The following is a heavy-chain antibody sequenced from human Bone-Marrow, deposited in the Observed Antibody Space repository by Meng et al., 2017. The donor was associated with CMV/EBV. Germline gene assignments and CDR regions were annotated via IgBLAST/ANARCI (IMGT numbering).Heavy chain of an antibody. CDR2: MNANSGNT. D-gene: IGHD3-3*01. V-gene: IGHV1-8*01. CDR3: ARVGQNSITMFGVVISYYFDY. Sequence: ASVKVSCKASGYTFTSYDINWVRQATGQGLEWMGCMNANSGNTGYAQKFQGRVTMTRNTTISTAYMELSSLRSEDTAVYYCARVGQNSITMFGVVISYYFDYWGQGTLVTVSS. CDR1: GYTFTSYD. J-gene: IGHJ4*02.